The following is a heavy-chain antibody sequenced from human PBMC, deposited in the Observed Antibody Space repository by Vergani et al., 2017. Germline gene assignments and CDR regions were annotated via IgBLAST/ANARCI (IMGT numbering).Heavy chain of an antibody. Sequence: EVQLVESGGGIVKPGGSLRLSCVASGFSFRNAWMNWVRRTPGKGLEWVGRIKSTFDRGTTDYAAAVKGRFTISRDDSKNTLFLQMNGLKTEDIGVYYCTTDPQYCVDGSCSWLRDHHYYVMDVWGQGTMVTVSS. CDR3: TTDPQYCVDGSCSWLRDHHYYVMDV. CDR1: GFSFRNAW. D-gene: IGHD3-10*01. J-gene: IGHJ6*02. CDR2: IKSTFDRGTT. V-gene: IGHV3-15*07.